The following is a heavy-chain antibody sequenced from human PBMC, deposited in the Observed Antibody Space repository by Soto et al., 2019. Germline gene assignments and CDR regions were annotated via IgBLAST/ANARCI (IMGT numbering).Heavy chain of an antibody. CDR1: GFTFSNYA. CDR3: AKDSH. V-gene: IGHV3-23*01. J-gene: IGHJ4*02. CDR2: ISGSGDRT. Sequence: GGSLRLSCAASGFTFSNYAMSWLRQPPGKGLEWVSAISGSGDRTYYADSVKGRFTISRDNSKNTLYLQMNSLRAEDTALYYCAKDSHWGQGTLVTVSS.